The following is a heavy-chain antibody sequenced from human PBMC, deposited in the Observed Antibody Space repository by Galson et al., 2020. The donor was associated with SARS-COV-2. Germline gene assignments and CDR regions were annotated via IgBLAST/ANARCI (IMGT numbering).Heavy chain of an antibody. CDR2: ISTSGRT. CDR3: ARDDGQYSYFDY. D-gene: IGHD2-15*01. CDR1: GGSISSYH. V-gene: IGHV4-4*07. Sequence: SQTLSLTCSVSGGSISSYHWSWIRQSAGKGLEWIGRISTSGRTIYNPSLKSPVTMSVDTSKNQFSLRMSSVTAADTAVYYCARDDGQYSYFDYWGQGMLVTVSS. J-gene: IGHJ4*02.